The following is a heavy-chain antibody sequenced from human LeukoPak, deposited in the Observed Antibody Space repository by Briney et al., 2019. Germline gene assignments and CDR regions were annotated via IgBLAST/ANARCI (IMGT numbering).Heavy chain of an antibody. CDR3: ARQSHTSMDYYYGMDV. Sequence: SETLSLTCTVSGGSISSYYWSWIRQPPGKGLEWIGYIHYSGSTNYNPSLKSRVTISVDTSKNQFSLKLSSVTAADTAVYFCARQSHTSMDYYYGMDVWGQGITVTVSS. CDR1: GGSISSYY. CDR2: IHYSGST. D-gene: IGHD5-18*01. V-gene: IGHV4-59*08. J-gene: IGHJ6*02.